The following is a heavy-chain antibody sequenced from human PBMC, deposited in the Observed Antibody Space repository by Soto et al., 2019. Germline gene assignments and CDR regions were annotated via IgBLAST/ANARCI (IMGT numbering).Heavy chain of an antibody. V-gene: IGHV3-48*03. J-gene: IGHJ5*01. CDR3: ARYGTRGDC. D-gene: IGHD3-10*01. CDR2: ISSSELTT. CDR1: GFNFRMYE. Sequence: PGGSLRLSCEASGFNFRMYEMNWVRKAPGKGLEWVSYISSSELTTYYADSAEGRFTISRDNAKNSLYLQINSLRVDDTAVYYCARYGTRGDCWGHGTQVTVSS.